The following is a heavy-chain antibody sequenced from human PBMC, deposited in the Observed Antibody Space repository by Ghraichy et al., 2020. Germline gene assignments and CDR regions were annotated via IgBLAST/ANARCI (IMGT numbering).Heavy chain of an antibody. CDR3: ARDITLN. Sequence: GGYLRLSCTTSGFTFSTFWMSWVRQAPGKGLEWVANIKEDGSEKYYVDSVKGRFTISRDNGKNSVFLQMSSLRADDTAVYYCARDITLNWGQGALVTVSS. CDR2: IKEDGSEK. V-gene: IGHV3-7*03. CDR1: GFTFSTFW. J-gene: IGHJ4*02. D-gene: IGHD3-16*01.